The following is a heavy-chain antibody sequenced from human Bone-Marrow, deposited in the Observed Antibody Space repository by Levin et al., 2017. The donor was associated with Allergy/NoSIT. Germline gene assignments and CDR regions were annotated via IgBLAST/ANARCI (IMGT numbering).Heavy chain of an antibody. CDR2: IKSKTDGGTT. V-gene: IGHV3-15*01. D-gene: IGHD1-26*01. CDR3: TTDPSEVGSPTLFCTCPHCSSRRQYACYYKRDV. Sequence: GGSLRLSCAASGFTFSNAWMNWVRQAPGKGLEWVARIKSKTDGGTTDYAAPVKGRFAISRDDSINTLYLQLNSLKTEDTAVYFCTTDPSEVGSPTLFCTCPHCSSRRQYACYYKRDVWGQGTPVTVSS. J-gene: IGHJ6*02. CDR1: GFTFSNAW.